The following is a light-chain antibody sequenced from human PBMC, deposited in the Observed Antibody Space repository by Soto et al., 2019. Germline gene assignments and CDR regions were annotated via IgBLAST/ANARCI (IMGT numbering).Light chain of an antibody. CDR1: QSIGST. V-gene: IGKV3-15*01. J-gene: IGKJ4*01. CDR3: QQFYNWQPLT. CDR2: GAS. Sequence: EIVMTQSPATLSVSPGESATLSCRASQSIGSTLAWYQQKPCQAPRLLFYGASTRATGVPGRFSVSGSGTEFTLTISSMQTNDFAVYYYQQFYNWQPLTFGGGTKVEI.